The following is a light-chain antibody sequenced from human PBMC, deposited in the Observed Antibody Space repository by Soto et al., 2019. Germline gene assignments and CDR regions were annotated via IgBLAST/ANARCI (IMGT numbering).Light chain of an antibody. V-gene: IGKV3-20*01. CDR2: GAS. Sequence: EIVLTQSPGTLSLSPGDRATLSCRASQSVSSSDLAWYQQKPGQAPRLLIYGASTRGTGIPDRFSGSGSGTDFTLTISRLEPEVFAVYYCQQYGGSPLYTFGQGTKLEIK. J-gene: IGKJ2*01. CDR1: QSVSSSD. CDR3: QQYGGSPLYT.